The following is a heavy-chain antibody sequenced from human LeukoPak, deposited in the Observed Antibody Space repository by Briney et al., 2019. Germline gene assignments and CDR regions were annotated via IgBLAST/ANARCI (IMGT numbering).Heavy chain of an antibody. J-gene: IGHJ6*02. D-gene: IGHD1-26*01. Sequence: NTSETLSLTCSVSGGSIRNYFWSWIRQPAGKGLEWIGRIYTSGSTDYNPSLRSRVTMSVDTSRNQFSLKLTSVTAADTAVYYCAKDREYSGSYRPGPTRYYYGMDVWGQGTTVTVSS. CDR2: IYTSGST. V-gene: IGHV4-4*07. CDR3: AKDREYSGSYRPGPTRYYYGMDV. CDR1: GGSIRNYF.